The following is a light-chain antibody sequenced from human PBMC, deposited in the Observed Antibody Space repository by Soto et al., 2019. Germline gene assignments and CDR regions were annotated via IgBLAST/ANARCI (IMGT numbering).Light chain of an antibody. V-gene: IGKV3-20*01. CDR2: GTS. J-gene: IGKJ5*01. CDR3: QQYGSSSIT. CDR1: QSVSSKY. Sequence: EIVLTKTPGTLSLSPGERATLSCRASQSVSSKYLAWYQQTPGQAPRVLIYGTSIRASGVPERFSGGGSGTDFTLTISRLEPEDFAVYYCQQYGSSSITFGQGTRLEIK.